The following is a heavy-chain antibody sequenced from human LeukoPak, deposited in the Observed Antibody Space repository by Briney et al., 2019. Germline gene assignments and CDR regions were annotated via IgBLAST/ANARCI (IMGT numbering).Heavy chain of an antibody. J-gene: IGHJ6*02. CDR2: TYYRSKWYN. Sequence: SQTLSLTCAISGDSVSSNSAAWNWIRQSPSRGLEWLGRTYYRSKWYNDYAVSVKSRITINPDTSKNQFSLQLTSVTPEDTAVYYCARAKDYYGSGSYYGPYYYYGMDVWGQGTTVTVSS. CDR3: ARAKDYYGSGSYYGPYYYYGMDV. D-gene: IGHD3-10*01. V-gene: IGHV6-1*01. CDR1: GDSVSSNSAA.